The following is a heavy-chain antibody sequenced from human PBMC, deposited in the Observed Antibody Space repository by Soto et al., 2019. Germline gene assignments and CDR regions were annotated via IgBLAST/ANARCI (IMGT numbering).Heavy chain of an antibody. V-gene: IGHV3-15*01. CDR2: IKSKSDGGTA. CDR3: SAGPR. Sequence: VGSLRLSCVASGFSFSDAWMNWVRQAPGKGPEWIGRIKSKSDGGTADYAAPLIGRSTISRDDSKSTLYLQMSSLTIEDTGVYYCSAGPRWGQGTLVTVSS. CDR1: GFSFSDAW. J-gene: IGHJ4*02.